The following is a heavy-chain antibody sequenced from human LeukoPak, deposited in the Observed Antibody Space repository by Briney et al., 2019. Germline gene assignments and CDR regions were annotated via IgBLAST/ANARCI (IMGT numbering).Heavy chain of an antibody. D-gene: IGHD2-15*01. CDR1: GGSFSGYY. CDR3: ARGGGFPYYYYYGMDV. V-gene: IGHV4-34*01. J-gene: IGHJ6*02. Sequence: PSETLSLTCAVYGGSFSGYYWSWIRQPPGKGLEWIGEINHSGSTNYNPSLKSRVTISVDTSKNQFSLKLSSVTAADTAVYYWARGGGFPYYYYYGMDVWGQGTTVTVSS. CDR2: INHSGST.